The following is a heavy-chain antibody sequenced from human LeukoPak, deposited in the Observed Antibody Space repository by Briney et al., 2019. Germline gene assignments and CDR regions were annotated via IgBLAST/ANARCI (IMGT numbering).Heavy chain of an antibody. V-gene: IGHV1-2*02. Sequence: ASVKVSCKASGYTFTGYYMYWVRQAPGQGLEWVGWINPNSGGTNYAQKFQGRVTMTRDTSISTAYMELSRLGSDDTAVYYCARGPHYYDPPDYWGQRTLVTVSS. J-gene: IGHJ4*02. D-gene: IGHD3-22*01. CDR2: INPNSGGT. CDR1: GYTFTGYY. CDR3: ARGPHYYDPPDY.